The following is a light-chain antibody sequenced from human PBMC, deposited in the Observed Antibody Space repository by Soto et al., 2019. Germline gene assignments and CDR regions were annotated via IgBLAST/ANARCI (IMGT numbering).Light chain of an antibody. CDR1: QSISSW. CDR3: QQYDTSPPT. CDR2: DAS. Sequence: DIQMTQSPSTLSASVGDRVTITCRASQSISSWLAWYQQKPGKAPKLLIYDASSLEAGVPSSFSGSGSGTEFTLTISSLQPDDFAVYYCQQYDTSPPTFGQGTRLDIK. V-gene: IGKV1-5*01. J-gene: IGKJ5*01.